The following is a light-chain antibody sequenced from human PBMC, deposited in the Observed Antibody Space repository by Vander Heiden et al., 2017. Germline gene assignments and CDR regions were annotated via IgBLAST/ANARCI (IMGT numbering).Light chain of an antibody. V-gene: IGLV2-14*01. CDR3: SSYTSSSTVA. CDR1: GSDVGGYNY. CDR2: DVN. J-gene: IGLJ2*01. Sequence: QSALTQPASVSGSPGQSITISCTGTGSDVGGYNYVSWYQQHPGKAPKLIIYDVNNRPSGVSNRFSGSKSGNTASLTISGLQAEDEADYYCSSYTSSSTVAFGGGTKLTVL.